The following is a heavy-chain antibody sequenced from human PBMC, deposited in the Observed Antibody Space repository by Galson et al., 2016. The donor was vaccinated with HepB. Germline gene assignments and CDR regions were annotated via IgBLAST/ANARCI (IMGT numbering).Heavy chain of an antibody. CDR3: AKVPSMVRGF. CDR1: GFSFSTYA. Sequence: SLRLSCAASGFSFSTYAMHWVRQAPGKGLEWVALISYDGSYSSYADSVKGRFPISRDNSKKTLYLQMNSLRAEDTAVYYCAKVPSMVRGFWGQGTMVTVSS. D-gene: IGHD3-10*01. V-gene: IGHV3-30*18. CDR2: ISYDGSYS. J-gene: IGHJ3*01.